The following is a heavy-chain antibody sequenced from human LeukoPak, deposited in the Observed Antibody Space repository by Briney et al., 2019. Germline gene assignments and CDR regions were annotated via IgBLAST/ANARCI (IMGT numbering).Heavy chain of an antibody. J-gene: IGHJ4*02. CDR2: IKHDGNWK. Sequence: PGGSLRLSCAASGSTFGNYYMGWVRQAPGKGLEWVANIKHDGNWKFYADSVKGRFTVSRDNSKNTLYLQMDSLRGEDTAVYYCAKDFRIGYSAHFDYWGQGALVTVSS. CDR1: GSTFGNYY. V-gene: IGHV3-7*03. CDR3: AKDFRIGYSAHFDY. D-gene: IGHD2-21*01.